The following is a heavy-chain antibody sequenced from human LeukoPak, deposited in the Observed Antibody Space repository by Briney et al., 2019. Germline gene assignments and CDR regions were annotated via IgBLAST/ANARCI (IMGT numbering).Heavy chain of an antibody. CDR2: FDPEDGET. D-gene: IGHD2-2*02. V-gene: IGHV1-24*01. J-gene: IGHJ5*02. Sequence: GASVTVSCKVSGYTLTESSMHWVRQAPGKGLEWMGGFDPEDGETIYAQKFQGRVTMTEDTSTDTAYMELSSLRSEDTAVYYCATDIPGAPNWFDPWGQGTLVTVSS. CDR3: ATDIPGAPNWFDP. CDR1: GYTLTESS.